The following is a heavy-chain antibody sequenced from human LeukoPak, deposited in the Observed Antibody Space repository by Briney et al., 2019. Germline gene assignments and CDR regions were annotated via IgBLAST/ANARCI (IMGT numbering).Heavy chain of an antibody. V-gene: IGHV3-30-3*01. J-gene: IGHJ4*02. D-gene: IGHD3-22*01. CDR2: ISYDGSKK. CDR3: AKGGYYDSSGYHYYFDY. CDR1: GFTFSSYA. Sequence: PGRSLRLSCAASGFTFSSYAMHWVRQAPGKGLEWVAVISYDGSKKYYADSVKGRFTISRDNSKNTLYLQMNSLRAEDTAVYYCAKGGYYDSSGYHYYFDYWGQGTLVTVSS.